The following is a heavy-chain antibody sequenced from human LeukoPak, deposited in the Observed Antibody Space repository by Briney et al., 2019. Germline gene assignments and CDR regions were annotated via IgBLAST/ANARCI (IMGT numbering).Heavy chain of an antibody. Sequence: PSETLSLTCTVSGGSISSSSYYGGWLRQPPGKGLEWIGTTYYSGSTFYNPSLKSRVTISVDTSKNQFSLKLTSVTAADTAVYYCARLRRSGYYWDYWGQGTLVTVSS. CDR2: TYYSGST. J-gene: IGHJ4*02. CDR3: ARLRRSGYYWDY. V-gene: IGHV4-39*01. CDR1: GGSISSSSYY. D-gene: IGHD3-22*01.